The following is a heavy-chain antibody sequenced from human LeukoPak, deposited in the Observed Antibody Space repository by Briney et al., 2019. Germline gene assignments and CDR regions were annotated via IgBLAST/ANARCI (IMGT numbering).Heavy chain of an antibody. D-gene: IGHD1-26*01. CDR2: IYHSGST. Sequence: PSETLSLTCAVSGYSISSGYYWGWIRQPPGKGLEWIGSIYHSGSTTYNPSLKSRVTISVDTSKNQFFLHLSSVTAADTAVYYCARDIREVGESHYFDYWGQGTLVTVTS. CDR1: GYSISSGYY. CDR3: ARDIREVGESHYFDY. V-gene: IGHV4-38-2*02. J-gene: IGHJ4*02.